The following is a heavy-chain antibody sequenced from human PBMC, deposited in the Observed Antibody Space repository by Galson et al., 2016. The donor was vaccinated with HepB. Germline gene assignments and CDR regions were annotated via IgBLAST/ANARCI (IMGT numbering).Heavy chain of an antibody. CDR3: ARDVTAYCAGHCPTPVDN. CDR1: NFGFSDYG. CDR2: MSYHGRNE. J-gene: IGHJ4*02. D-gene: IGHD2-21*01. Sequence: SLRLSCAASNFGFSDYGIHWVRQAPGKGLEWVAFMSYHGRNEYYTDSVKGRFTLSRDNYKNTLFLQMNGLRPADTAVYYCARDVTAYCAGHCPTPVDNWGQGTLVTVSS. V-gene: IGHV3-30*03.